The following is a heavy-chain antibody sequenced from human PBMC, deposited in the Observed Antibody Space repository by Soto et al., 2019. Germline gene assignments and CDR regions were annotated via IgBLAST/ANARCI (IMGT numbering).Heavy chain of an antibody. Sequence: QVQLVQSGAEVKKPGSSVKVSCKASGGTFSSYAISWVRQAPGQGLEWMGGFIPIFGTANYAQKFQGRVTITADESTSTAYMELSSLRSEDTAVYYCARERRVVVVAADAFDIWGQGTMVTVSS. CDR2: FIPIFGTA. CDR1: GGTFSSYA. V-gene: IGHV1-69*01. J-gene: IGHJ3*02. CDR3: ARERRVVVVAADAFDI. D-gene: IGHD2-15*01.